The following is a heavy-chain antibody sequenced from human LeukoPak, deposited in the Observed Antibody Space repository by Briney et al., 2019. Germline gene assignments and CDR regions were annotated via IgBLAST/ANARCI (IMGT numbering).Heavy chain of an antibody. Sequence: SETLSLTCTVSGGSISSYYWSWIRQPPGKGVEWIGYIYYSGSTNYNPSLKSRVTISVDTSKDQFSLKLSSVTAADTAVYYCARDRFLAYCGGFDPWGQGTLFTVSS. J-gene: IGHJ5*02. CDR3: ARDRFLAYCGGFDP. CDR1: GGSISSYY. D-gene: IGHD2-21*01. V-gene: IGHV4-59*01. CDR2: IYYSGST.